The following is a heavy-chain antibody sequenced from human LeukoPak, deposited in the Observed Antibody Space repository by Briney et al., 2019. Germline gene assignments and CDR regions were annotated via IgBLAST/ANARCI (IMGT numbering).Heavy chain of an antibody. V-gene: IGHV3-23*01. CDR2: ISGSGGST. CDR1: GFTFSSYA. Sequence: GGSLRLSCAASGFTFSSYAMSWVRQAPGKGLEWVSAISGSGGSTYYADSVKGRFTISRDNSKNTLYLQMNSLRAEDTAVYYCAKDIAAVTMVRGVIHGYFDYWGQGTLVTVSS. CDR3: AKDIAAVTMVRGVIHGYFDY. J-gene: IGHJ4*02. D-gene: IGHD3-10*01.